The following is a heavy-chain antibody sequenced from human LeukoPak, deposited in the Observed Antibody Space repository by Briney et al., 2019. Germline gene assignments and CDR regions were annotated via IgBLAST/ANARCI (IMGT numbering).Heavy chain of an antibody. D-gene: IGHD6-13*01. J-gene: IGHJ4*02. CDR3: APGLRGSAWSLDD. Sequence: PGGSLRLSCAASRLTFSNYPMGWVRQAPGKGLEWVSLISGSGGGTYFADSVKGRFTISRDNSNNTLYLQMDGLRAEDTSIYYCAPGLRGSAWSLDDWGQGTLVIVSS. V-gene: IGHV3-23*01. CDR2: ISGSGGGT. CDR1: RLTFSNYP.